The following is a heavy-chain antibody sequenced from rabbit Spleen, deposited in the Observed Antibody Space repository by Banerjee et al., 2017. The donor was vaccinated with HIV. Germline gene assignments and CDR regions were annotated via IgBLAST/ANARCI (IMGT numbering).Heavy chain of an antibody. D-gene: IGHD7-1*01. CDR1: GFDFSSYY. V-gene: IGHV1S7*01. Sequence: QLVESGGGLVQPGGSLTLSCKASGFDFSSYYMSWVRQAPGKGLEWIGYFDPVFGGTYYASWVNGQFTISSHNAQNTLYLQLNSLTAADTATYFCARGAWSTDCMNLWGPGTLVTVS. J-gene: IGHJ4*01. CDR3: ARGAWSTDCMNL. CDR2: FDPVFGGT.